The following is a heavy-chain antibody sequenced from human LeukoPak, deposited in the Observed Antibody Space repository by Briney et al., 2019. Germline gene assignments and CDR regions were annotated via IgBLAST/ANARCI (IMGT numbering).Heavy chain of an antibody. CDR1: G. V-gene: IGHV3-30*02. J-gene: IGHJ6*04. CDR3: XXXXXXXXXRXXXXMDV. CDR2: IRYDGSNK. Sequence: GXXWXRQAPGXXXXGVAFIRYDGSNKYYADXVKGRFTISRDNAKNXLYLQMNSLRAEDTAVYYCXXXXXXXXXRXXXXMDVWGXGXTVTISS.